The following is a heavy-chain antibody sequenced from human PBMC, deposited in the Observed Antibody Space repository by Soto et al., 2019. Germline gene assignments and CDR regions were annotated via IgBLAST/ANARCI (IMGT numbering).Heavy chain of an antibody. J-gene: IGHJ5*02. CDR2: IYPSGNT. V-gene: IGHV4-4*07. CDR3: ARGSLQFDP. CDR1: GASLSSYY. Sequence: SETLSLTCTVSGASLSSYYWSWIRQPAGKGLEWIGRIYPSGNTNYKSSLKSRVTMSVDTSKNQFSLKLSSLTAAGTAVYYCARGSLQFDPWGQGTLVTVSS.